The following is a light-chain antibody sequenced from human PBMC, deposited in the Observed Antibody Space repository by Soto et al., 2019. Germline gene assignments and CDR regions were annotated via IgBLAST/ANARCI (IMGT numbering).Light chain of an antibody. CDR2: GSS. CDR3: HHYGRSPGT. Sequence: EIVLTQSPGTLSLSPGERATLSCRASQSVSSTYLAWYQQKPGQAPRLLIYGSSSRATGIPDRFSGSGSGTDFTLTISRLQPEDLAVYYCHHYGRSPGTFGQGTKVEIK. V-gene: IGKV3-20*01. CDR1: QSVSSTY. J-gene: IGKJ1*01.